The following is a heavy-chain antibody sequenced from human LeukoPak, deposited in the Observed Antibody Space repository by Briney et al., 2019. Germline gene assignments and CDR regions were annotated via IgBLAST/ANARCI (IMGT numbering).Heavy chain of an antibody. CDR2: INHSGST. J-gene: IGHJ4*02. CDR3: ARVGVGGYAYYFDY. V-gene: IGHV4-34*01. CDR1: GGSFSGYY. D-gene: IGHD5-12*01. Sequence: PSETLSPTCAVYGGSFSGYYWSWIRQPPGKGLEWIGEINHSGSTNYNPSLKSRVTISVDTSKNQFSLKLSSVTAADTAVYYCARVGVGGYAYYFDYWGQGTLVTVSS.